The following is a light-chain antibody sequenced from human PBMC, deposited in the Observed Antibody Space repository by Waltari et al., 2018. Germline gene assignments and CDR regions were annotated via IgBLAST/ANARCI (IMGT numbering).Light chain of an antibody. CDR3: FSFVAANSFV. CDR1: SNDIGHYDL. J-gene: IGLJ1*01. V-gene: IGLV2-23*01. CDR2: GAT. Sequence: QSALTQPASVSGSPGQSITLSCTGTSNDIGHYDLVSWYQQRPGEAPKLLMYGATKRPSGVSNRFSDSKSGKTASLTISGLQTEDEADYYCFSFVAANSFVFGPGTKVTVL.